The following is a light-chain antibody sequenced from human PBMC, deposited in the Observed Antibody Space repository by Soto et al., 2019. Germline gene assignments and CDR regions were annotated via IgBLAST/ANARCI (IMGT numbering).Light chain of an antibody. CDR1: SSNIGAGYD. CDR3: QSYDSSLTAWV. J-gene: IGLJ3*02. V-gene: IGLV1-40*01. CDR2: RNV. Sequence: QSVLTQPPSVSGAPGQRVTISCTGSSSNIGAGYDVHWYQQLPGTAPKLLIYRNVNRPSGVSDRFSGSKSGASASLAITGLQAEDETDYYCQSYDSSLTAWVFGGGTKLTV.